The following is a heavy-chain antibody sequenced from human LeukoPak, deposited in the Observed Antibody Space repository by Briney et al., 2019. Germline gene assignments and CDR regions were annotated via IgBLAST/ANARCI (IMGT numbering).Heavy chain of an antibody. V-gene: IGHV3-66*02. CDR1: GFTVSSNY. CDR3: ASESDNYYDSSGIGAFDI. Sequence: GGSLRLSCAASGFTVSSNYMSWVRQAPGKGLDWVSVIYSGGSTYYADSVKGRFTISRDNSKNTLYLQMNSLRAEDTAVYYCASESDNYYDSSGIGAFDIWGQGTMVTVSS. D-gene: IGHD3-22*01. CDR2: IYSGGST. J-gene: IGHJ3*02.